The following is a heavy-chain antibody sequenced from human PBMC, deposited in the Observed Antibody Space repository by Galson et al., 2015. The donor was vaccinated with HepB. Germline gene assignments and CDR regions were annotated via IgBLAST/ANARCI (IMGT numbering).Heavy chain of an antibody. V-gene: IGHV1-3*04. CDR2: INTGNGDT. J-gene: IGHJ4*02. Sequence: SVKVSCKASGYTFSSYAMHWVRQAPGQRPEWMGWINTGNGDTKFSQRIRGRVTITRDTSASTAYMELSSLRSEDTAVYYCARGPNIVLVPEFDYWGQGTLVIASS. CDR1: GYTFSSYA. D-gene: IGHD2-8*02. CDR3: ARGPNIVLVPEFDY.